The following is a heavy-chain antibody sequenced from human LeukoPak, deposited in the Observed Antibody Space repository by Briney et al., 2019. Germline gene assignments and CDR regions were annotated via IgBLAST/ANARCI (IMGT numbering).Heavy chain of an antibody. V-gene: IGHV4-59*01. D-gene: IGHD4-17*01. CDR2: IYYSGST. J-gene: IGHJ3*02. Sequence: SETLSLTCTVSGGSISSYYWSWIRQPPGKGLEWIGYIYYSGSTNYNPSLKRRVTISVDTSKNQFSLKLRSVTAEDTAVYYCAREKHGDYDQNDAFDIWGQGTMVTVSS. CDR1: GGSISSYY. CDR3: AREKHGDYDQNDAFDI.